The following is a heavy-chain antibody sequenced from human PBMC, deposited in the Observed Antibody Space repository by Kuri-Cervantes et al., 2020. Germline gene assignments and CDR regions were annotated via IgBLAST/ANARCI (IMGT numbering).Heavy chain of an antibody. Sequence: SVKVSCKASGGTFSSYAISWVRQAPGQGLEWMGGIIPIFGTANYAQKFQGRVTITADESTSTAYMKLSSLTSEDTAVYYCACFVEGDAFDIWGQGTMVTVSS. CDR1: GGTFSSYA. J-gene: IGHJ3*02. V-gene: IGHV1-69*13. CDR3: ACFVEGDAFDI. CDR2: IIPIFGTA. D-gene: IGHD3-3*01.